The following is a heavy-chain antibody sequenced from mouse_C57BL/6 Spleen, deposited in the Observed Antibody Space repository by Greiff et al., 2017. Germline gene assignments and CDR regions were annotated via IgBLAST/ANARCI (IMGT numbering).Heavy chain of an antibody. CDR1: GFSLTSYG. J-gene: IGHJ3*01. V-gene: IGHV2-9*01. CDR3: AKREGLLWLFAY. CDR2: IWGGGST. Sequence: VKLMESGPGLVAPSQSLSITCTVSGFSLTSYGVDWVRQPPGKGLEWLGVIWGGGSTNYTSALMSRLSISKDNSKSQVFLKMNSLQTDDTAMDYCAKREGLLWLFAYWGQGTLVTVSA. D-gene: IGHD2-2*01.